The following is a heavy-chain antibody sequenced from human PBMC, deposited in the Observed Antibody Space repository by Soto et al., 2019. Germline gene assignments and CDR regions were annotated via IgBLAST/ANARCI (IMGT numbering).Heavy chain of an antibody. CDR3: AKKSPRHLGDYVSFADY. D-gene: IGHD4-17*01. CDR1: GFTFSSYA. CDR2: ISGSGGST. Sequence: EVQLLESGGGLVQPGGSLRLSCAASGFTFSSYAMSWVRQAPGKGLEWVSAISGSGGSTYYADSVKGRFTISRDNSKNTLYLQMNSLRAEDTAVYYCAKKSPRHLGDYVSFADYWGQGTLVTVSS. V-gene: IGHV3-23*01. J-gene: IGHJ4*02.